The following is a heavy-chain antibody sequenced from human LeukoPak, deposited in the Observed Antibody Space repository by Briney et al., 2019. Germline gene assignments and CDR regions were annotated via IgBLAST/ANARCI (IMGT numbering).Heavy chain of an antibody. CDR1: GGSISSYY. D-gene: IGHD3-10*02. V-gene: IGHV4-59*01. J-gene: IGHJ2*01. CDR2: IYYSGST. Sequence: SETLSLTCTVSGGSISSYYWSWIRQPPGKGLEWIGYIYYSGSTNYNPSLKSRVTISVDTSKNQFSLKLRSVTAADTAVYYCARHVAYWYFDLWGRGTLVTVSS. CDR3: ARHVAYWYFDL.